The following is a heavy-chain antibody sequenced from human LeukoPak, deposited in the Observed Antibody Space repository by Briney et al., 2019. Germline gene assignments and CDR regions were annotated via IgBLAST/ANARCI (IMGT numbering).Heavy chain of an antibody. CDR2: IYSGGST. Sequence: PGGSLRLSCAASGFTFSSYGMSWVRQAPGKGLEWVSVIYSGGSTYYADSVKGRFTISRDNSKNTLYLQMNSLRAEDTAVYYCASMVRGVIKAGYWGQGTLVTVSS. J-gene: IGHJ4*02. V-gene: IGHV3-53*01. CDR1: GFTFSSYG. CDR3: ASMVRGVIKAGY. D-gene: IGHD3-10*01.